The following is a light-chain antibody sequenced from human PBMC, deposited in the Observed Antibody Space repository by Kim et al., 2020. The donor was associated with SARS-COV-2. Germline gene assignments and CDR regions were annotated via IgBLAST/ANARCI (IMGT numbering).Light chain of an antibody. CDR3: ETWDSNTRV. Sequence: SVRLTCTLSSGHSSYIIAWHQQQPGKAPRYLMKLEGSGSYNKGSGVPDRFSGSSSGADRYLTISNLQSEDEADYYCETWDSNTRVFGGGTQLTVL. CDR2: LEGSGSY. V-gene: IGLV4-60*03. J-gene: IGLJ3*02. CDR1: SGHSSYI.